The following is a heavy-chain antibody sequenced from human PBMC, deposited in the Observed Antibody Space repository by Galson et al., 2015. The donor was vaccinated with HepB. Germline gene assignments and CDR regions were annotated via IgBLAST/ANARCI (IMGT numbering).Heavy chain of an antibody. J-gene: IGHJ5*02. CDR2: IIPIFTTA. CDR1: GGTFSSYA. D-gene: IGHD1-20*01. V-gene: IGHV1-69*06. Sequence: SVKVSCQASGGTFSSYAISWGRQAPGQGLEWMGGIIPIFTTANYAQKFQGRVTITADKSTGTAYMELSSLRSEDTAVYYCARRLPVTGTTGWFDPWGQGTLVTVSS. CDR3: ARRLPVTGTTGWFDP.